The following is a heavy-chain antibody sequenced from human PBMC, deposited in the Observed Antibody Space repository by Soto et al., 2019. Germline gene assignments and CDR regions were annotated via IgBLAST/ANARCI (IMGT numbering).Heavy chain of an antibody. J-gene: IGHJ4*02. CDR2: ISGYNGNT. V-gene: IGHV1-18*04. CDR3: ARVDYYDSSGYYGY. CDR1: GYTFTIYG. Sequence: QVQLVQSGAEVKKPGASVKVSCKASGYTFTIYGISWVRQAPGQGLEWMGWISGYNGNTDYAQNLQDRVTLTTDAYTSSVYMELRGLRSDDTAVYYCARVDYYDSSGYYGYWGQGTLITVSS. D-gene: IGHD3-22*01.